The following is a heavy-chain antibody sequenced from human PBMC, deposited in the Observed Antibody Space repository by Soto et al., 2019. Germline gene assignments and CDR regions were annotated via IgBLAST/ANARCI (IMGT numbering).Heavy chain of an antibody. CDR3: ARSPGWRHYYMAV. Sequence: EVQLVESGGGLVQPGGSLRLSCAASGFTVSSNYMSWVRQAPGKGLEWVSVIYSGGSTYYADSVKGRFTISRDNSKKTLYLQVTRLRAEDTAVYYCARSPGWRHYYMAVWGKGTTVTVSS. CDR1: GFTVSSNY. CDR2: IYSGGST. J-gene: IGHJ6*03. V-gene: IGHV3-66*01. D-gene: IGHD3-3*01.